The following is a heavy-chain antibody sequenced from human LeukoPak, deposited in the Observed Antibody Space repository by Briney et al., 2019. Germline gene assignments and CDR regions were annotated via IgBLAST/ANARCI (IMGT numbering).Heavy chain of an antibody. V-gene: IGHV1-69*04. D-gene: IGHD2-2*01. CDR2: IIPILGIA. J-gene: IGHJ5*02. Sequence: SSVKVSCKASGGTFSSYTISWVRQAPGQGLEWMGRIIPILGIANYAQKFQGRVTITADKSTSTAYMELSSLRSEDTAVYYCARDLPDIVVVPAAIFDPWGQGTLSPSPQ. CDR1: GGTFSSYT. CDR3: ARDLPDIVVVPAAIFDP.